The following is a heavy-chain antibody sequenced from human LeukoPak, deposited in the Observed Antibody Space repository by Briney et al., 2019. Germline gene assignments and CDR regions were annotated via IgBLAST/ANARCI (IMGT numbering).Heavy chain of an antibody. V-gene: IGHV1-69*01. D-gene: IGHD2-2*01. CDR3: ASRLYCSNTRCRNFPFAY. Sequence: SVKVSCKASGGTFSSYAINWERQAPGQGLEWMGGIIPIFGTANYAQKFQDRVTITADESTSTAYMELSSLRSEDTAIYYCASRLYCSNTRCRNFPFAYWGQGTLVTVSS. CDR2: IIPIFGTA. CDR1: GGTFSSYA. J-gene: IGHJ4*02.